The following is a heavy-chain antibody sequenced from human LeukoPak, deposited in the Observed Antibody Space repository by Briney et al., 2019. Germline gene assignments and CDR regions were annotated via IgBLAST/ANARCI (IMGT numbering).Heavy chain of an antibody. J-gene: IGHJ6*03. Sequence: GGSLRLSCAASGFTISSYAMSWVRQAPGKGLEWVSAISGSGGSTYYADSVKGRFTISRDNAKNSLYLQMNSLRAEDTAVYYCASSDDYSNYGSYYYYYYMDVWGKGTTVTVSS. CDR3: ASSDDYSNYGSYYYYYYMDV. CDR1: GFTISSYA. V-gene: IGHV3-23*01. D-gene: IGHD4-11*01. CDR2: ISGSGGST.